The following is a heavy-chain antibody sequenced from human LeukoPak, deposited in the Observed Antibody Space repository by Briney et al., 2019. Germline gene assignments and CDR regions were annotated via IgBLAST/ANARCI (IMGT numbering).Heavy chain of an antibody. D-gene: IGHD6-19*01. CDR3: ARGGSPMAGALPLYDY. CDR1: GGSFSGYY. V-gene: IGHV4-34*01. Sequence: SETLSLTCAVYGGSFSGYYWSWIRQPPGKGLEWIGEINHSGSTNYNPSLKSRVTISVDTSKNQFSLKLSSVTAADTAVYYCARGGSPMAGALPLYDYWGQGALVTVPS. J-gene: IGHJ4*02. CDR2: INHSGST.